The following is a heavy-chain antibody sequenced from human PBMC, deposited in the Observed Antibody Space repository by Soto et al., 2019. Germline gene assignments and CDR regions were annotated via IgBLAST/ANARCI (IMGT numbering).Heavy chain of an antibody. CDR2: IYSGGNT. Sequence: EVQLVESGGGLIQPGGSLRLSCAASGFTVSNHYMRWVRQAPGKGLEWVSLIYSGGNTHYADSVKGRFTISRDDSKNTLYLQMNSPRVEITAVYYCAREPPGIAASGAGGWGQGPLVTVSS. CDR3: AREPPGIAASGAGG. CDR1: GFTVSNHY. V-gene: IGHV3-53*01. J-gene: IGHJ4*02. D-gene: IGHD6-13*01.